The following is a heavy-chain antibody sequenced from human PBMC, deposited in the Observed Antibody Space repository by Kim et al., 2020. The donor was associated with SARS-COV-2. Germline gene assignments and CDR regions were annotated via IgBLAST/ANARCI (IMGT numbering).Heavy chain of an antibody. D-gene: IGHD2-2*01. J-gene: IGHJ6*02. CDR1: GFTFSSYG. Sequence: GGSLRLSCAASGFTFSSYGMHWVRQAPGKGLEWVAVISYDGSNKYYADSVKGRFTISRDNSKNTLYLQMNSLRAEDTAVYYCAKDHHVVVVPAATRRHYYGMDVWGQGTTVTVSS. V-gene: IGHV3-30*18. CDR3: AKDHHVVVVPAATRRHYYGMDV. CDR2: ISYDGSNK.